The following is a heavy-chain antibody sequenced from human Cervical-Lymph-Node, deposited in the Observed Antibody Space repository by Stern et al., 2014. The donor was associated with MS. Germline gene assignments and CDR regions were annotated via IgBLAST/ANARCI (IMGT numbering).Heavy chain of an antibody. CDR2: IHHSGST. D-gene: IGHD3-3*01. CDR3: ARFTIFGVDPNWFDP. V-gene: IGHV4-34*01. J-gene: IGHJ5*02. CDR1: GGSFSGYY. Sequence: QVQLQQWGAGLLKPSETLSLTCAVYGGSFSGYYWSWIRQPPGKGLEWIGAIHHSGSTNYNPSLKSRVTISVDTSKNQFSLKLSSVTAADTAVYYCARFTIFGVDPNWFDPWGQGTLVTVSS.